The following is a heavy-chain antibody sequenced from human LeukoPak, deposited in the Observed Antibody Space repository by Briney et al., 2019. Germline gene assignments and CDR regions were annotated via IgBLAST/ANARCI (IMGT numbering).Heavy chain of an antibody. J-gene: IGHJ4*02. CDR3: ARQGKKAAAHRDY. Sequence: YPSETLSLTCTVSGVSISSSSYYWGWIRQPPGKGLEWIGSIYYSGSTYYNPSLKSRVTISVDTSKNQFSMKLSSVTAADTAVYYGARQGKKAAAHRDYWGQGTLVTVSS. CDR2: IYYSGST. V-gene: IGHV4-39*01. CDR1: GVSISSSSYY.